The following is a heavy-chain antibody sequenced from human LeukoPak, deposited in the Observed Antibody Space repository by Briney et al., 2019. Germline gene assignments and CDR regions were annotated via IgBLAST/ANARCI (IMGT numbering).Heavy chain of an antibody. CDR3: ARASSSGWEKYYFDY. V-gene: IGHV4-61*01. D-gene: IGHD6-19*01. J-gene: IGHJ4*02. CDR2: IYYSGST. Sequence: SETLSLTCTVSGGSFSSGSYYWSWIRQPPGKGLEWIGYIYYSGSTNYNPSLKSRVTISVDTSKNQFSLKLSSVTAADTAVYYCARASSSGWEKYYFDYWGQGTLVTVSS. CDR1: GGSFSSGSYY.